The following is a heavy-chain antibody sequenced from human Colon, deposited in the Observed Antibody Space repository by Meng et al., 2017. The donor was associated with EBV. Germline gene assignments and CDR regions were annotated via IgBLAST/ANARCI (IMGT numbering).Heavy chain of an antibody. CDR1: GFTFTSYA. J-gene: IGHJ4*02. Sequence: EVQLLESGGALVQPGGSLTLSCIVSGFTFTSYAMSWVRQAPGKGLEWVAAISGSGGTTYNADSVKGRFTISRDNSQNTLHLQMDSLRVDDTAFYYCAKVGSGSSTWNSYFDKWGQGTLSSVSS. D-gene: IGHD2-2*01. CDR3: AKVGSGSSTWNSYFDK. V-gene: IGHV3-23*01. CDR2: ISGSGGTT.